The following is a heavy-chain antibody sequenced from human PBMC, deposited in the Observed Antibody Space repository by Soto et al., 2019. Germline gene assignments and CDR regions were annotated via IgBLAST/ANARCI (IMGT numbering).Heavy chain of an antibody. CDR1: GFTFSGYA. V-gene: IGHV3-23*01. CDR3: AKGDSGSYYSAFDI. CDR2: IRDGSSGT. D-gene: IGHD1-26*01. J-gene: IGHJ3*02. Sequence: GGSLRLSCAASGFTFSGYAMSWVRQAPGKGLEWVSLIRDGSSGTYYADSVKGRFTISRDNSKNTLYLQLNSLRAEDTALYYCAKGDSGSYYSAFDIWGQGTMVTVSS.